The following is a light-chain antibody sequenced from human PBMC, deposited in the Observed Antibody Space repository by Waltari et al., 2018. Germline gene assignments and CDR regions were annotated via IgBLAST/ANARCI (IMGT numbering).Light chain of an antibody. CDR3: NSRDSNGNPFV. CDR2: GKN. Sequence: SSELTQDPAVSVALGQTVRMTCQGASLRSYYANWYSQKPGQAPLLVMYGKNNRPSGIPDRFSGSYSGDTASLTITGAQAEDEADYYCNSRDSNGNPFVFGPATKVTVL. V-gene: IGLV3-19*01. J-gene: IGLJ1*01. CDR1: SLRSYY.